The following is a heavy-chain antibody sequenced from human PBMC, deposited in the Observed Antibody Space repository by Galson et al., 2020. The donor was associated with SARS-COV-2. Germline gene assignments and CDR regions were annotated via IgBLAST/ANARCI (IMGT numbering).Heavy chain of an antibody. CDR1: GFTFSTYA. Sequence: GESLKISCASSGFTFSTYAMSWVRQAPGKGLEWVSAISSADTTYYADPVKGRFTISRDNSKNTLYLKMNSLRAEDTAVYYCVTVVISFAFDPWGQGTLVSVTS. CDR2: ISSADTT. V-gene: IGHV3-23*01. D-gene: IGHD3-22*01. J-gene: IGHJ5*02. CDR3: VTVVISFAFDP.